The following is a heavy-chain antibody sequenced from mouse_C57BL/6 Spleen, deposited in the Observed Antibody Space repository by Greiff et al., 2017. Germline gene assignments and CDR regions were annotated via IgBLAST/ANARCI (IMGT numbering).Heavy chain of an antibody. CDR3: ARDYGSSDWYFDV. CDR2: IDPKSGGT. D-gene: IGHD1-1*01. Sequence: QVQLQQPGAELVKPGASVKLSCKASGYTFTSYWMHWVKQRPGRGLEWIGRIDPKSGGTKYNEKFKSKATLTVDKPSSTAYMQLSSLTSEDSAVYYCARDYGSSDWYFDVWGTGTTVTVSS. J-gene: IGHJ1*03. V-gene: IGHV1-72*01. CDR1: GYTFTSYW.